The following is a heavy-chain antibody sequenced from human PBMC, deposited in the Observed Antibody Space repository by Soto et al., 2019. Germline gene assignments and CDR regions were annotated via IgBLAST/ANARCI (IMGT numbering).Heavy chain of an antibody. CDR2: ISYDGSNK. J-gene: IGHJ4*02. CDR3: SKDLLVVGATPAYY. CDR1: GFTFSSYG. D-gene: IGHD1-26*01. V-gene: IGHV3-30*18. Sequence: QVQLVESGGGVVQPGRSLRLSCAASGFTFSSYGMHWVRQAPGKGLEWVAVISYDGSNKYYADSVKGRFTISRYNSKNTLYLQMNSLRAEDTAVYYCSKDLLVVGATPAYYWGQGTLGTVSS.